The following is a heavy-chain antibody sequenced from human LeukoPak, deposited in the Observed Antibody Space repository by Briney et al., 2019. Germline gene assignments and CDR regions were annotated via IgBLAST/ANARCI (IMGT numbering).Heavy chain of an antibody. CDR2: VSSDGTT. D-gene: IGHD2-8*02. CDR1: GDSVTSYY. Sequence: SETLSLTCSVSGDSVTSYYWSWIRQPPGKGLEWIGYVSSDGTTNYTPSLRSRVIMSVDTAKNHISLSLTSPTAADTAIYYCARLDCTGDGCYNHWGQGTLVTVSS. CDR3: ARLDCTGDGCYNH. V-gene: IGHV4-59*08. J-gene: IGHJ4*02.